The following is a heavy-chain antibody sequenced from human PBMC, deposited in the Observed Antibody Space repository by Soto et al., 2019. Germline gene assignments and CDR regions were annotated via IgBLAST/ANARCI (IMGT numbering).Heavy chain of an antibody. D-gene: IGHD3-10*01. CDR3: ARDASMVRGVIGY. J-gene: IGHJ4*02. Sequence: EVQLVESGGGLVKPGGSLRLSCAASGFTFSSYSMNWVRQAPGKGLEWVSYISSSSSYIYYADSVKGRFTISRDNAKNSLYLQMNSLRAEDTAVYYCARDASMVRGVIGYWGQRTLVTV. CDR1: GFTFSSYS. V-gene: IGHV3-21*01. CDR2: ISSSSSYI.